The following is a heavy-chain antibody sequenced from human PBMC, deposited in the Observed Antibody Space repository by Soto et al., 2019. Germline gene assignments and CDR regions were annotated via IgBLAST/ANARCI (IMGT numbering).Heavy chain of an antibody. Sequence: EVQLLESGGGLVQPGGSLRLSCAASGFTISSYAMSWVRQAPGKGLEWVSAISDRGATTHCADSVKGRFTISRDTSKNTLYLQMNTLRAEDTAVYYCAKDKPGTTSFDYWGRGTLVTVSS. CDR1: GFTISSYA. V-gene: IGHV3-23*01. CDR3: AKDKPGTTSFDY. J-gene: IGHJ4*02. D-gene: IGHD1-1*01. CDR2: ISDRGATT.